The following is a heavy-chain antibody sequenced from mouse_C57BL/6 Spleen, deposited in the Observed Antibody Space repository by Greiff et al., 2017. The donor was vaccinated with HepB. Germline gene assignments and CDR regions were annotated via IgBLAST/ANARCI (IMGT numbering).Heavy chain of an antibody. J-gene: IGHJ2*01. Sequence: VQRVESGTELVKPGASVKLSCKASGYTFTSYWMHWVKQRPGQGLEWIGNINPSNGGTNYNEKFKSKATLTVDKSSSTAYMQLSSLTSEDSAVYYCARGGRLRFDYWGQGTTLTVSS. CDR3: ARGGRLRFDY. D-gene: IGHD2-4*01. CDR2: INPSNGGT. V-gene: IGHV1-53*01. CDR1: GYTFTSYW.